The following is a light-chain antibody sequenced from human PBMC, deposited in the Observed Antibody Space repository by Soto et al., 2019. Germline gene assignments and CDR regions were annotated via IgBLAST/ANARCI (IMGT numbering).Light chain of an antibody. CDR3: AAWEDTLRGVV. CDR2: RNS. Sequence: QSGLTQPPSASGTPGQRIIISGSGRSSNIGRNTVNWYQHLPGRAPKVLIYRNSHRPSGVPDRFSGSQSGSSASLAISGLQSEDEADYYCAAWEDTLRGVVFGGGTKLPVL. V-gene: IGLV1-44*01. CDR1: SSNIGRNT. J-gene: IGLJ3*02.